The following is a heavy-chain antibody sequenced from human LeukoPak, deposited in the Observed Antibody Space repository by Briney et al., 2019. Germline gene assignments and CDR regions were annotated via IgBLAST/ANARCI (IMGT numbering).Heavy chain of an antibody. J-gene: IGHJ4*02. Sequence: SETLSLTCTVSGYSISSGYYWGWIRQPPGKGLEWIGSIYHSGSTYYNPSLKSRVTISVDTSKNQFSLKLSSVTAADTAVYYCARVRIVGATPASGYFDYWGQGTLVTVSS. V-gene: IGHV4-38-2*02. D-gene: IGHD1-26*01. CDR2: IYHSGST. CDR3: ARVRIVGATPASGYFDY. CDR1: GYSISSGYY.